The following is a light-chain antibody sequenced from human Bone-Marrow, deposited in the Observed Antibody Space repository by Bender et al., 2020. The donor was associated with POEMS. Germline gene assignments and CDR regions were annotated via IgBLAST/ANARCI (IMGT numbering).Light chain of an antibody. CDR3: SSYAGDYNLV. J-gene: IGLJ3*02. Sequence: QSALTQPPSASGSPGQSVTISCTGTSSDVGAYKYVSWYRQHPGKAPKLILFEVSKRPSGVSTRFSGSKSGNTASLTISGLQAEDEADYYCSSYAGDYNLVFGGGTKLTVL. CDR1: SSDVGAYKY. CDR2: EVS. V-gene: IGLV2-8*01.